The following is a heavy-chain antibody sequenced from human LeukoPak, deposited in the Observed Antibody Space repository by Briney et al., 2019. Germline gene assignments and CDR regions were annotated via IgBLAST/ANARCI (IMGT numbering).Heavy chain of an antibody. CDR3: ARDSMENYDFWSGSRYNWFDP. V-gene: IGHV1-69*06. CDR1: GGTFSSYA. CDR2: IIPIFGTA. D-gene: IGHD3-3*01. Sequence: GSSVKVSCKASGGTFSSYAISWVRQAPGQGLEWMGGIIPIFGTANYAQKFQGRVTITADKSTSTAYMELSSLRSEDTAVYYCARDSMENYDFWSGSRYNWFDPWGQGTLVTVSS. J-gene: IGHJ5*02.